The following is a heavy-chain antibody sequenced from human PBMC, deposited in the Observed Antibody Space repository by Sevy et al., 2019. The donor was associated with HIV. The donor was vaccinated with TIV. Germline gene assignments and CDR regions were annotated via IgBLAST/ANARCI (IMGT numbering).Heavy chain of an antibody. J-gene: IGHJ4*02. V-gene: IGHV3-7*01. CDR2: IKKDESKK. CDR1: GFTFTGYC. Sequence: GGSLRLSCAASGFTFTGYCMRWVRQAPGKGLEWVAAIKKDESKKYYVDSVKGRFAISRDNSRNSVSLQMNGLRAEDTALYYCARDEYYYSRGSPYFDYWGQGTLVTVSS. CDR3: ARDEYYYSRGSPYFDY. D-gene: IGHD4-4*01.